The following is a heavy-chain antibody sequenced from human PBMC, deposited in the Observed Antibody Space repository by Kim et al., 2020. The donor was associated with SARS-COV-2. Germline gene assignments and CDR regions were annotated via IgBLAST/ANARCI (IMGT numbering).Heavy chain of an antibody. CDR2: IQQDGNQK. J-gene: IGHJ3*02. CDR1: GFTFSSYW. V-gene: IGHV3-7*01. Sequence: GGSLRLSCAASGFTFSSYWMTWFRQAPGKGLEWVANIQQDGNQKYYVDSVKGRFTISRDNAKNSLYLQMNSLRAEDTAVYYCARDGDLYSSGKDAFDIWGQGTMVNVSS. D-gene: IGHD6-19*01. CDR3: ARDGDLYSSGKDAFDI.